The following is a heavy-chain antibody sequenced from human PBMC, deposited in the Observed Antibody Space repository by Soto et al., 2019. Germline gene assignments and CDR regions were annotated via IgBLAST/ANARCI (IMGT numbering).Heavy chain of an antibody. Sequence: PGGSLRLSCAASGFTFSSYGMHWVRQAPGKGLEWVAVISYDGSNKYYADSVKGRFTISRDNSKNTLYLQMNSLRAEDTAVYYCAKGPLQPRLYDAFAIWGQGTMVTVSS. V-gene: IGHV3-30*18. CDR3: AKGPLQPRLYDAFAI. J-gene: IGHJ3*02. CDR1: GFTFSSYG. CDR2: ISYDGSNK. D-gene: IGHD3-16*02.